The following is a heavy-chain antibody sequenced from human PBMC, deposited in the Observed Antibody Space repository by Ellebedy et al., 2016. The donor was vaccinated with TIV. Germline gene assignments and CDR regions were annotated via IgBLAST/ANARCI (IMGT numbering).Heavy chain of an antibody. Sequence: GGSLRLXCAASGFTFSDYTMTWVRQAPGKGLEWVSSISYTGSKTYYAESVQGRFTISRDNSKNTVYLQMNSLRADDTAVYYCAKDRRPYGMDVWGQGTTVTVSS. J-gene: IGHJ6*02. V-gene: IGHV3-23*01. CDR2: ISYTGSKT. D-gene: IGHD6-6*01. CDR3: AKDRRPYGMDV. CDR1: GFTFSDYT.